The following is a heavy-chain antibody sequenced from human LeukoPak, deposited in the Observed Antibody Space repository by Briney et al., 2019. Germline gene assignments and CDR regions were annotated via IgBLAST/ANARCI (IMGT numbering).Heavy chain of an antibody. CDR3: ARVGYNWILWFDF. D-gene: IGHD1-20*01. V-gene: IGHV4-38-2*02. Sequence: PSETLSLTCTFSGYSMSSGYYWGWIRQPPGKGLQWFGSIFHSGNSYYNPSLKRRVTISVDTSKNQFSLEVNSVTAADTAVYYCARVGYNWILWFDFWGQGTTVTVSS. J-gene: IGHJ3*01. CDR1: GYSMSSGYY. CDR2: IFHSGNS.